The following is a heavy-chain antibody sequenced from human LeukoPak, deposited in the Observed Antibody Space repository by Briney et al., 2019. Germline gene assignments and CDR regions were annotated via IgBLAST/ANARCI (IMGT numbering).Heavy chain of an antibody. V-gene: IGHV4-39*07. CDR1: GGPTSGSGT. CDR3: ARVVTAAGLDL. CDR2: VHYDGRT. Sequence: SETLSLTCTVSGGPTSGSGTWGWVRQPPGKGLEWIGNVHYDGRTASNPSLKSRVTMSLDTSTNQFSLKMNSVTATDTALYYCARVVTAAGLDLWGQGILVTISS. J-gene: IGHJ5*02. D-gene: IGHD6-25*01.